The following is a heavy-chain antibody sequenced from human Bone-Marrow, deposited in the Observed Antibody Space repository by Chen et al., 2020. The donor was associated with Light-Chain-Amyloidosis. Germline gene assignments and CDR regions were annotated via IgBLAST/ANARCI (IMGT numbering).Heavy chain of an antibody. D-gene: IGHD3-10*01. CDR2: VRSKAYGGTA. CDR1: GFTFGDYS. V-gene: IGHV3-49*04. Sequence: EVQLVESGGGLVQPGRSLRLSCTTSGFTFGDYSMSWVRQAPGKGLEWVGFVRSKAYGGTAVYAASVKGRFTISRDDSKTIAYLDLNSLESEDTAVYYCARHVRVHTSDYWGQGTLVTDSS. CDR3: ARHVRVHTSDY. J-gene: IGHJ4*02.